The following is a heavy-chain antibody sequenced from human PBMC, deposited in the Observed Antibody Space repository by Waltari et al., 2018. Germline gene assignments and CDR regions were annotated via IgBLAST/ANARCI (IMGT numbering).Heavy chain of an antibody. J-gene: IGHJ4*02. CDR1: GGSISISTSY. V-gene: IGHV4-39*01. CDR3: ARIITSTKGYYFDY. Sequence: QLQLQESGPGLVKPSEPLSLTCTVSGGSISISTSYWGWIRRPPGKGLEWIGNIYYSGSTYYHPSLKSRVTVSVDTSKNQFSLKLSSVTAADTAVYYCARIITSTKGYYFDYWGQGTLVTVSS. D-gene: IGHD3-10*01. CDR2: IYYSGST.